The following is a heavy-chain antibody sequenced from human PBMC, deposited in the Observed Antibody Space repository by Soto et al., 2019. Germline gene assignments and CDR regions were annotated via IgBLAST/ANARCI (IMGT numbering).Heavy chain of an antibody. V-gene: IGHV3-23*01. CDR3: AKDWPLIVVVTAIPQYFQH. CDR2: ISGSGGST. Sequence: GGSLRLSCAASGFTFSSYAMSWVRQAPGKGLEWVSAISGSGGSTYYADSVKGRFTISRDNSKNTLYPQMNSLRAEDTAVYYCAKDWPLIVVVTAIPQYFQHWGQGTLVTVSS. CDR1: GFTFSSYA. J-gene: IGHJ1*01. D-gene: IGHD2-21*02.